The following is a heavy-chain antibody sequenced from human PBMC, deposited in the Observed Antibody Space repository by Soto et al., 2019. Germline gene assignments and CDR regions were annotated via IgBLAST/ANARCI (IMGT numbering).Heavy chain of an antibody. J-gene: IGHJ6*02. D-gene: IGHD3-10*01. CDR1: GYSLTTYY. V-gene: IGHV1-46*01. Sequence: GASVKVSCKASGYSLTTYYIHWVRKAPGQGLEWMGIINPRSGSTTYAQKFQVRVTMTRDTSTSTVYMELSSLRSEDTAVYYCARGLLWFGDLYGNYNGMDVWGQGTTVTVSS. CDR2: INPRSGST. CDR3: ARGLLWFGDLYGNYNGMDV.